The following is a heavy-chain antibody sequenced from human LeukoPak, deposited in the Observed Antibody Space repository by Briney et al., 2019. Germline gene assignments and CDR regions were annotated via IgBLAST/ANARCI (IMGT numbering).Heavy chain of an antibody. J-gene: IGHJ4*02. D-gene: IGHD3-16*01. CDR2: TSGYNGNT. CDR1: VYTLASCV. V-gene: IGHV1-18*01. CDR3: ARAYSYAYYFDY. Sequence: ASVNVSCKASVYTLASCVLSGVRQAPGEGLEWMGWTSGYNGNTTEAQKLQGRVTMTTDTSTSTGFMELRSLRSDDTAVYYCARAYSYAYYFDYWGQGTPVTVSS.